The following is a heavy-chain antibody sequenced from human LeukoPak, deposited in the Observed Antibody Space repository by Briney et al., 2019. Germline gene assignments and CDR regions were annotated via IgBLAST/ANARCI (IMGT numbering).Heavy chain of an antibody. D-gene: IGHD3-22*01. CDR3: AGNYYDSSGYQAS. Sequence: ASVKVSCKASGYTFTGYYMHWVRQAPGQGLEWMGWINPNSGGTNYAQKFQGRVTMTRDTSISTAYMELSRLRSDDTAVYYCAGNYYDSSGYQASWGQGTLVTVSS. V-gene: IGHV1-2*02. CDR1: GYTFTGYY. J-gene: IGHJ5*02. CDR2: INPNSGGT.